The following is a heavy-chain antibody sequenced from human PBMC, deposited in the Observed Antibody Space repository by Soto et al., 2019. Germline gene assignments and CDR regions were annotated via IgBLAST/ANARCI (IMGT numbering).Heavy chain of an antibody. CDR2: INPNSGGT. CDR3: ARVHYYDSSGYSLNY. V-gene: IGHV1-2*02. D-gene: IGHD3-22*01. CDR1: GYTFTGYY. Sequence: ASVKVSCKASGYTFTGYYMHWVRQAPGQGLEWMGWINPNSGGTNYAQKFQGRVTMTRDTSISTAYMELSRLRSDDTAVYYCARVHYYDSSGYSLNYWVQGTLVTVSS. J-gene: IGHJ4*02.